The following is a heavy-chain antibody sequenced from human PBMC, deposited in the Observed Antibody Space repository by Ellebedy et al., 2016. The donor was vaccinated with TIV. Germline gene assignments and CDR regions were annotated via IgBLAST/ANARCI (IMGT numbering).Heavy chain of an antibody. CDR3: AREGGSYTHYFDY. D-gene: IGHD3-10*01. J-gene: IGHJ4*02. Sequence: GESLKISCAASGFTVSSDSMNWVRQDPGKGLEWVSYISSSSTTIYYADSVKGRFTISRDNAKNSLYLQMNSLRAEDTAVYYCAREGGSYTHYFDYWGQGTLITVSS. CDR2: ISSSSTTI. V-gene: IGHV3-48*04. CDR1: GFTVSSDS.